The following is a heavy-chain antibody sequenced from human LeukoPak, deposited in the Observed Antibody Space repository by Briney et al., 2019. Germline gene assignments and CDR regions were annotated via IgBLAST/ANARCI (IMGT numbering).Heavy chain of an antibody. V-gene: IGHV3-30-3*02. CDR1: GFTFSSYA. J-gene: IGHJ4*02. Sequence: GGSLRLSCAASGFTFSSYAMHWVRQAPSKGLEWVAVISYDGSNKYYADSVKGRFTISRDNSKNTLYLQMNSLRAEDTAVYYCANEDYWGQGTPVTVSS. CDR3: ANEDY. CDR2: ISYDGSNK.